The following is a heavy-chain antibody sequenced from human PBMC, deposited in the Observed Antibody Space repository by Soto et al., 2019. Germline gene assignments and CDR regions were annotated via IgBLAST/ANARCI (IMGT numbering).Heavy chain of an antibody. CDR3: AKDLVRDIVVVVAATEDAFDI. CDR1: EGNCSSYA. CDR2: ISGSGGST. J-gene: IGHJ3*02. D-gene: IGHD2-15*01. V-gene: IGHV3-23*01. Sequence: WLSLRLSWAAAEGNCSSYAMSWIRQAPGKGLEWVSAISGSGGSTYYADSVKGRFTISRDNSKNTLYLQMNSLRAEDTAVYYCAKDLVRDIVVVVAATEDAFDIWGQGTMVTVSS.